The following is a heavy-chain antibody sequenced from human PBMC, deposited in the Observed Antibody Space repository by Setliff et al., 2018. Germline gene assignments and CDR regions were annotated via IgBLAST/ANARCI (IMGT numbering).Heavy chain of an antibody. D-gene: IGHD3-3*01. V-gene: IGHV1-69*10. CDR2: IIPILGIA. Sequence: SVKVSCKASGGTFSSYAISWVRQAPGQGLEWMGGIIPILGIANYAQKFQGRVTMTRDTSTSTVYMELSSLKSEDTAMYYCARDWSGYSVFDYWGQGSLVTVSS. CDR1: GGTFSSYA. CDR3: ARDWSGYSVFDY. J-gene: IGHJ4*02.